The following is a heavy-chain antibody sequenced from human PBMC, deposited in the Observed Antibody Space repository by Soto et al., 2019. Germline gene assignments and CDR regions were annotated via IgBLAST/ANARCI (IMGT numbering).Heavy chain of an antibody. CDR3: ARHVRLERATGDYYYDGMDV. J-gene: IGHJ6*02. CDR1: GYSFTSYW. D-gene: IGHD1-1*01. CDR2: IYPGDSDT. Sequence: GESLKISCKGSGYSFTSYWIGWVRQMPGEGLEWMGIIYPGDSDTRYSPSFQGQVTISADKSISTAYMQWSSLKASDTAMYYCARHVRLERATGDYYYDGMDVWGQGTTVTVPS. V-gene: IGHV5-51*01.